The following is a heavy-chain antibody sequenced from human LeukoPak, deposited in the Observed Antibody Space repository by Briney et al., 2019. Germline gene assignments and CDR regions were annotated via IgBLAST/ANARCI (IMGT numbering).Heavy chain of an antibody. D-gene: IGHD1-26*01. V-gene: IGHV1-69*04. J-gene: IGHJ4*02. CDR3: ARDQVGATSVYFDY. Sequence: SVKVSCKDSGGTFSSYAISWVRQAPGQGLEWMGRIIPILGIANYAQKLQGRVTITADKSTSTAYMELSSLRSEDTAVYYCARDQVGATSVYFDYWGQGTLFTVSS. CDR2: IIPILGIA. CDR1: GGTFSSYA.